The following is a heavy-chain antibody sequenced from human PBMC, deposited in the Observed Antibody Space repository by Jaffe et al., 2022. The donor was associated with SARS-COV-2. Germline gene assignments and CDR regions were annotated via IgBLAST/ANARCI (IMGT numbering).Heavy chain of an antibody. J-gene: IGHJ4*02. CDR2: ISWNSGSI. CDR3: AKGGYSYARGEAWFDY. Sequence: EVQLVESGGGLVQPGRSLRLSCAASGFTFDDYAMHWVRQAPGKGLEWVSGISWNSGSIGYADSVKGRFTISRDNAKNSLYLQMNSLRAEDTALYYCAKGGYSYARGEAWFDYWGQGTLVTVSS. V-gene: IGHV3-9*01. D-gene: IGHD5-18*01. CDR1: GFTFDDYA.